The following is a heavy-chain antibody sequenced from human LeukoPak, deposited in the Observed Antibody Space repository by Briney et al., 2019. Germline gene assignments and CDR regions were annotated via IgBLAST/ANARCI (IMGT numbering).Heavy chain of an antibody. J-gene: IGHJ4*02. D-gene: IGHD2-8*01. Sequence: SETLSLTCTVSGGSISSYYWSWIRQPPGKGLEWIGYIYYSGSTNYNPSLKSRVTISVDTSKNQFSLKLSSVTAADTAVYYCARVYCTNGVCYKFDSFFDYWGQGTLVTASS. V-gene: IGHV4-59*01. CDR2: IYYSGST. CDR1: GGSISSYY. CDR3: ARVYCTNGVCYKFDSFFDY.